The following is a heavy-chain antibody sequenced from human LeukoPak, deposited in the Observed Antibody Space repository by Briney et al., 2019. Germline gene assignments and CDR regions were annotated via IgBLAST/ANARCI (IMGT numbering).Heavy chain of an antibody. J-gene: IGHJ4*02. Sequence: GGSLRLSCAASGFAFSSYSMNWVRQAPGKGLEWVSSISSSGTYIYYADSVKGRFTISRDNAKNSLYLQMNSLRAEDTATYYCAREDEYSSSPNWGQGTLVTVSS. D-gene: IGHD6-6*01. CDR3: AREDEYSSSPN. CDR1: GFAFSSYS. V-gene: IGHV3-21*01. CDR2: ISSSGTYI.